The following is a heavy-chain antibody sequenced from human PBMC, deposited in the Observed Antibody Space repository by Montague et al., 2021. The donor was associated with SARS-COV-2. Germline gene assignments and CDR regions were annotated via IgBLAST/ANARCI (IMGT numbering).Heavy chain of an antibody. Sequence: SETLSLTCTVSGGSINNSYWSWIRQPPGKGLEWIGYIYYRGSTNSNPSLETRVIISVDQAKNQFSLKMSSVTAADTAVYYCAREDRWNWFDPWGQGTLVIVSS. CDR2: IYYRGST. CDR1: GGSINNSY. J-gene: IGHJ5*02. D-gene: IGHD5-24*01. CDR3: AREDRWNWFDP. V-gene: IGHV4-59*12.